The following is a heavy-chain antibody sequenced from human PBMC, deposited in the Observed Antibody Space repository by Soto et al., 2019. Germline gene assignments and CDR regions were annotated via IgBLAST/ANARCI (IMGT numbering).Heavy chain of an antibody. CDR3: ARDEDEYLGLNH. J-gene: IGHJ5*02. Sequence: PSQTLSLTCAISGGSVSSNSAAWNWIRQSPSRGLEWLGRTYYRSKWYNDYTSSVRSRISIDPDTAKNQFSLQLRSVTPEDTAVYYCARDEDEYLGLNHWGQGIPVTVSS. CDR1: GGSVSSNSAA. CDR2: TYYRSKWYN. V-gene: IGHV6-1*01. D-gene: IGHD2-2*01.